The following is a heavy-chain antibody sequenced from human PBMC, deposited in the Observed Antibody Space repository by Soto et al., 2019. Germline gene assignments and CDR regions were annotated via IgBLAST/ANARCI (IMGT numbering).Heavy chain of an antibody. CDR2: IYYSGST. V-gene: IGHV4-39*01. D-gene: IGHD4-4*01. J-gene: IGHJ5*02. CDR3: ARRVATVIYNWFDP. CDR1: GGSISSSSYY. Sequence: QLQLQESGPGLVKPSETLSLTCTVSGGSISSSSYYWGWIRQPPGKVLEWIGSIYYSGSTYYNPYLKSRVTIAVDTSKNQFSLKLSSVTAADTAVYYCARRVATVIYNWFDPWGQGTLVTVSS.